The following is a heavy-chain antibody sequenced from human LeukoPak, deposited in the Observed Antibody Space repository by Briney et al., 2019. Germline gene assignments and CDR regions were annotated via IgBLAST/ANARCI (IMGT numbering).Heavy chain of an antibody. D-gene: IGHD1-26*01. Sequence: PGGSLRLSCAASGFTFDNYAMHWVRQAPGKGLDWVSGINWSGGNIGYADSVKGRFTISRDNAKNSLYLQMNSLSVDDMAFYYCTRDRSGSYIGGSFHIWGQGTMVTVSS. CDR2: INWSGGNI. CDR3: TRDRSGSYIGGSFHI. V-gene: IGHV3-9*03. CDR1: GFTFDNYA. J-gene: IGHJ3*02.